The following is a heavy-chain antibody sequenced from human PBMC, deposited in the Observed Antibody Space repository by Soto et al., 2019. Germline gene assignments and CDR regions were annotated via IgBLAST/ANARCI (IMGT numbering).Heavy chain of an antibody. D-gene: IGHD3-10*01. V-gene: IGHV1-69*02. CDR2: IIPILGIA. CDR1: GGTFSSYT. Sequence: SVKVSCKASGGTFSSYTISWVRQAPGQGLEWMGRIIPILGIANYAQKFQGRVTITADKSTSTAYMELSSLRSEDTAVYYCARVISLSGFGESRYWGQGTLVTVSS. CDR3: ARVISLSGFGESRY. J-gene: IGHJ4*02.